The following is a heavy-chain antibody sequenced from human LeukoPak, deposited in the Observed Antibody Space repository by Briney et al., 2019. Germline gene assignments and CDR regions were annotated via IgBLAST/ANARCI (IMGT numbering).Heavy chain of an antibody. D-gene: IGHD5-24*01. CDR2: FDPEDGET. CDR3: ATLAGEMATILGYSRDY. V-gene: IGHV1-24*01. CDR1: GYTLTELS. J-gene: IGHJ4*02. Sequence: ASVKVSRKVSGYTLTELSMHWVRQAPGKGLEWMGGFDPEDGETIYAQKFQGRVTMTEDTSTDTAYMELSSLRSEDTAVYYCATLAGEMATILGYSRDYWGQGTLVTVSS.